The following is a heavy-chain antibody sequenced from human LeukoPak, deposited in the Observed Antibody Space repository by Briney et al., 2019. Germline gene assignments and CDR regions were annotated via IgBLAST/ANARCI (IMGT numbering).Heavy chain of an antibody. V-gene: IGHV1-46*01. Sequence: ASVKVSCKASRYTFIDYYIHWVRQAPGQGLEWMGIINPSGGSTSYAQKFQGRVTMTRDMSTSTVYMELSSLRSDDTAVYYCASSYYGSGRNKSDYWGQGTLVTVSS. CDR1: RYTFIDYY. CDR3: ASSYYGSGRNKSDY. CDR2: INPSGGST. D-gene: IGHD3-10*01. J-gene: IGHJ4*02.